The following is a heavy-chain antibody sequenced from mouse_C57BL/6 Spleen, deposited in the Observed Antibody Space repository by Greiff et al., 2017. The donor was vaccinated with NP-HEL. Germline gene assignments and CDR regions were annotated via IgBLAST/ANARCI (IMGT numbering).Heavy chain of an antibody. CDR2: IDPSDSET. V-gene: IGHV1-52*01. CDR3: ANSHYYGSRFDY. CDR1: GYTFTSYW. D-gene: IGHD1-1*01. J-gene: IGHJ2*01. Sequence: QVQLQQPGAELVRPGSSVKLSCKASGYTFTSYWMHWVKQRPIQGLEWIGNIDPSDSETHYNQKFKDKATLTVDKSSSTAYMQLSSLTSEDSAVYYCANSHYYGSRFDYWGQGTTLTVSS.